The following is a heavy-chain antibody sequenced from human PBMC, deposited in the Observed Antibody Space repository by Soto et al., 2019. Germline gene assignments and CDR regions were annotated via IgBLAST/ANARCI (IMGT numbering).Heavy chain of an antibody. CDR2: ISYDGSNK. J-gene: IGHJ6*02. CDR3: ARDQGPGLYGDYVYYYYGMDV. CDR1: GFTFSSYG. V-gene: IGHV3-30*19. Sequence: GGSLRLSCAASGFTFSSYGMHWVRQAPGKGLEWVAVISYDGSNKYYADSVKGRFTISRDNSKNTLYLQMNSLRAEDTAVYYCARDQGPGLYGDYVYYYYGMDVWGQGTTVTVSS. D-gene: IGHD4-17*01.